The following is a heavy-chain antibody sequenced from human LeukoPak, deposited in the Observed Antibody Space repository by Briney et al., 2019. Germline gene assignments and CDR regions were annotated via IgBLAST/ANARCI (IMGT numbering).Heavy chain of an antibody. V-gene: IGHV3-74*01. J-gene: IGHJ4*02. CDR1: GFTFSLYW. CDR3: VREYCGGDCYTDF. CDR2: LNSDGSVT. Sequence: PGGSLRLSCAASGFTFSLYWMHWVRQTPGKGLVWVSRLNSDGSVTTYADSVKGRFTISRDNAKNTLYLQMNNLKAEDTALYYCVREYCGGDCYTDFWGQRTLVTVSS. D-gene: IGHD2-21*02.